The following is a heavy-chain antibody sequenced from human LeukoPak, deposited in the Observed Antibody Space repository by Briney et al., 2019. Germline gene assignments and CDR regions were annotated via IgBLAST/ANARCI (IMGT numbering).Heavy chain of an antibody. CDR3: ARAYYSSRWYLDY. CDR1: GGSISSYY. D-gene: IGHD6-13*01. V-gene: IGHV4-59*01. CDR2: IYYSGST. Sequence: SETLSLTCTVSGGSISSYYWSWIRQPPGKGLEWIGYIYYSGSTNYNPSLKSRVTISVDTSKNQFSLKLSSVTAADTAVYYCARAYYSSRWYLDYWGQGTLVTVSS. J-gene: IGHJ4*02.